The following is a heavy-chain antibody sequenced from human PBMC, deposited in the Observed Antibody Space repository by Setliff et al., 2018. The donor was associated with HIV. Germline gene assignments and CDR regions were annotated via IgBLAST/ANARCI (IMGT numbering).Heavy chain of an antibody. Sequence: SETLSLTCTVSGASITSSYWTWIRQSPGRGLEYLGYIYYSGDSNYSPSLKSRLSMSLDASTSQFSLRLNSLTAADTAMYYCARFARDPTDWGRGILVTVAS. CDR2: IYYSGDS. CDR3: ARFARDPTD. CDR1: GASITSSY. V-gene: IGHV4-59*08. J-gene: IGHJ4*02.